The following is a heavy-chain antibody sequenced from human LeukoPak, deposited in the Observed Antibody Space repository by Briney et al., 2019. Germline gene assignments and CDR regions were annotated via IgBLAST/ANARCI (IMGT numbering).Heavy chain of an antibody. Sequence: PGGPLRLPCAASGFTFSNYWITWVRQAPGKGRDWLAKIKQDGSEKYYVDSVKGRFTISRDNAKNSLYLQVNSLRAEDTAVYYCARSETTYYYDSSVYFYYYYGMDVWGQGTTVTVSS. J-gene: IGHJ6*02. CDR2: IKQDGSEK. V-gene: IGHV3-7*01. D-gene: IGHD3-22*01. CDR1: GFTFSNYW. CDR3: ARSETTYYYDSSVYFYYYYGMDV.